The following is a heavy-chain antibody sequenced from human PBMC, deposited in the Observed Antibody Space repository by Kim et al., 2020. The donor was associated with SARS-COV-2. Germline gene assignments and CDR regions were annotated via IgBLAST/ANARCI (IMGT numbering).Heavy chain of an antibody. Sequence: GGSLRLSCAASGFTFSSYGMHWVRQAPGKGLEWVAVISYDGSNKYYADSVKGRFTISRDNSKNTLYLQMNSLRAEDTAVYYCAKHRIAARRNYYYGMDVWGQGTTVTVSS. V-gene: IGHV3-30*18. D-gene: IGHD6-6*01. CDR2: ISYDGSNK. CDR1: GFTFSSYG. J-gene: IGHJ6*02. CDR3: AKHRIAARRNYYYGMDV.